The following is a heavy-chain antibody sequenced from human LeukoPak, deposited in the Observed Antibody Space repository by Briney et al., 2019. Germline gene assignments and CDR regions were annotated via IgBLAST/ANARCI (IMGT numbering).Heavy chain of an antibody. CDR1: GGSFSGYY. CDR3: ARHSGTFYYYYYMDV. CDR2: IYYSGST. Sequence: PSETLSLTCAVYGGSFSGYYWSWIRQPPGKGLEWIGYIYYSGSTTYNPSLKSRVTISVDTSKNQFSLNLSSVTATDTAVYYCARHSGTFYYYYYMDVWGKGTSVTVPS. J-gene: IGHJ6*03. V-gene: IGHV4-34*11. D-gene: IGHD1-26*01.